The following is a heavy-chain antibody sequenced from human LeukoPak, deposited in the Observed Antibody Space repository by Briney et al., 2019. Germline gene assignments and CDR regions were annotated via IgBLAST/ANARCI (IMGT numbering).Heavy chain of an antibody. CDR3: ARGRWSIVGARGYAFDI. Sequence: PSETLSLTCAVYGGSFSGYYWSWIRQPPGKGLEWIGEINHSGSTNYNPSLKSRVTISVDTSKNQFSLKLSSVTAADTAVYYCARGRWSIVGARGYAFDIWGQGTMVTVSS. J-gene: IGHJ3*02. CDR2: INHSGST. V-gene: IGHV4-34*01. CDR1: GGSFSGYY. D-gene: IGHD1-26*01.